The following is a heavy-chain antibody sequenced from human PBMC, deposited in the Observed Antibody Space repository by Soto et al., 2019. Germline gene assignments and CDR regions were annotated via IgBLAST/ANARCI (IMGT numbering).Heavy chain of an antibody. CDR1: GFTFSSYG. Sequence: GGSLRLSCAASGFTFSSYGMHWVRQAPGKGLEWVAVISYDGSNKYYADSVKGRFTISRDNSKNTLYLQMNSLRAEDTAVYYCAKDFAKDHDAFDIWGQGTMVTVSS. CDR3: AKDFAKDHDAFDI. J-gene: IGHJ3*02. CDR2: ISYDGSNK. V-gene: IGHV3-30*18.